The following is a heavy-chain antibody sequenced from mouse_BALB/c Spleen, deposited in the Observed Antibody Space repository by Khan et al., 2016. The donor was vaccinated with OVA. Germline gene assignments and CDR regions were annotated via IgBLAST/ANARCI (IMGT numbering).Heavy chain of an antibody. CDR3: ARRGLRWDFDY. D-gene: IGHD1-1*01. V-gene: IGHV1S132*01. Sequence: VQLQQSGAELVRPGASVKLSCKTSGYIFTPYWIHWVKQMSGQGLELIARLYPGTGHIFYSANFKGKAPLTADNSSTTAYMQLSSQTSEDSAVYYCARRGLRWDFDYWGQGTTLTVSS. CDR2: LYPGTGHI. J-gene: IGHJ2*01. CDR1: GYIFTPYW.